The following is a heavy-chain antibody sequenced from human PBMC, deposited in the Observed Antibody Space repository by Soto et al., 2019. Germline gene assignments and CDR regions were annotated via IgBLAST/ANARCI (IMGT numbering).Heavy chain of an antibody. V-gene: IGHV3-23*01. J-gene: IGHJ4*02. CDR2: LYGSGGGI. CDR3: AKDAVSLDGVWLAHD. CDR1: GFTFSSYA. D-gene: IGHD5-12*01. Sequence: EVQLLESGGGLVQPGGSLRLSCAASGFTFSSYAMIWIRQVPGKGLEWVSGLYGSGGGIHYADSVKGRFNISRDNSAYSVYLQMNDLRVEDSAVYYCAKDAVSLDGVWLAHDWGQGTVVTVSS.